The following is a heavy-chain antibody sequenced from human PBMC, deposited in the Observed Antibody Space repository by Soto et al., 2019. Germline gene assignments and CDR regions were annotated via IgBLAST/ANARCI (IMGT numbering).Heavy chain of an antibody. CDR2: ISWDGGST. CDR1: GFTFDDYT. V-gene: IGHV3-43*01. Sequence: EVQLVESGGVVVQPGGSLRLSCAASGFTFDDYTMHWVRQAPGKGLEWVSLISWDGGSTYYADSVKGRFTISRDNSKISLYLQMNSLRTEDTALYYCARGDSSGYYYVPLDYWGQGTLVTVSS. J-gene: IGHJ4*02. CDR3: ARGDSSGYYYVPLDY. D-gene: IGHD3-22*01.